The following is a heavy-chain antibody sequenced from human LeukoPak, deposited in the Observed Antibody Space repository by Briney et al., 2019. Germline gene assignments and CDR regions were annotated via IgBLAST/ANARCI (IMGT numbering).Heavy chain of an antibody. Sequence: PSETLSLTCTVSGGSISSYYWSWIRQPPGKGLKWIGYIYYSGSTNYNPSLKSRVTISVDTSKNQFSLKLSSVTAADTALYYCARAQLGYCSSTSCSWFDPWGQGTLVTVSS. CDR2: IYYSGST. V-gene: IGHV4-59*01. CDR3: ARAQLGYCSSTSCSWFDP. J-gene: IGHJ5*02. CDR1: GGSISSYY. D-gene: IGHD2-2*01.